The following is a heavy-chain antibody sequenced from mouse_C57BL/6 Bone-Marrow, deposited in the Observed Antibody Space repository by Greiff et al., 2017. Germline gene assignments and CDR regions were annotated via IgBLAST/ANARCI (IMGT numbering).Heavy chain of an antibody. CDR1: GYTFTSSW. CDR2: IDPSDSET. D-gene: IGHD2-12*01. CDR3: ARDDSAWFAY. V-gene: IGHV1-52*01. J-gene: IGHJ3*01. Sequence: VQLQQPGAELVRPGSSVKLSCKASGYTFTSSWMHWVKQRPIQGLEWIGNIDPSDSETHYNQKFKDKATLTVDKSSSTAYMQLSSLTSEDSAVYYCARDDSAWFAYWGQGTLVTVSA.